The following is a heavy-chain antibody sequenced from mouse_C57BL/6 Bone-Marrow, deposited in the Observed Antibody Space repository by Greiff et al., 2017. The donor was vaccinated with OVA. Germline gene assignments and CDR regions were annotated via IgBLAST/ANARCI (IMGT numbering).Heavy chain of an antibody. V-gene: IGHV5-9-1*02. CDR3: TRGDTTVVATDY. D-gene: IGHD1-1*01. J-gene: IGHJ2*01. Sequence: EVHLVESGEGLVKPGGSLKLSCAASGFTFSSYAMSWVRQTPEKRLEWVAYISSGGDYIYYADTVKGRFTISRDNARNTLYLQMSSLKSEDTAMYYCTRGDTTVVATDYWGQGTTLTVSS. CDR2: ISSGGDYI. CDR1: GFTFSSYA.